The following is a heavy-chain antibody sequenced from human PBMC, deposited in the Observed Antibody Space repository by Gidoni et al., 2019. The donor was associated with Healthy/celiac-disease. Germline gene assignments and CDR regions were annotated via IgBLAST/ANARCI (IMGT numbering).Heavy chain of an antibody. Sequence: QVQLVESGGGLVKPGGSLRLSCAACGFNFSDYYMRWIRQAPGKGLEWVSYISSSGSTIYYADSVKGRFTISRDNAKNSLYLQMNSLRAEDTAVYYCARDSPADIVATISELWDYYYYGMDVWGQGTTVTVSS. V-gene: IGHV3-11*01. CDR1: GFNFSDYY. CDR3: ARDSPADIVATISELWDYYYYGMDV. D-gene: IGHD5-12*01. CDR2: ISSSGSTI. J-gene: IGHJ6*02.